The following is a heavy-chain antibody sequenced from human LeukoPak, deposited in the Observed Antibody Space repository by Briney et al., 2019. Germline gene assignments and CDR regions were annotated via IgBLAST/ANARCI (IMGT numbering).Heavy chain of an antibody. CDR2: IYPGDSDT. CDR1: GDSFTSYW. V-gene: IGHV5-51*01. Sequence: GESLKISCKGSGDSFTSYWIGWVRQMPGQGLEWMGIIYPGDSDTRYSPSFQGQVTISADKSISTAYLQWSSLKASDTAMYYCARPIAVAGTAFDYWGQGTLVTVSS. D-gene: IGHD6-19*01. CDR3: ARPIAVAGTAFDY. J-gene: IGHJ4*02.